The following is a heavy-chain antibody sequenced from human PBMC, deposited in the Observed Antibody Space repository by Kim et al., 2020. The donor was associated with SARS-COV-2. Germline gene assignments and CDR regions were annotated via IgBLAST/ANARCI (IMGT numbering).Heavy chain of an antibody. D-gene: IGHD3-10*01. CDR3: VRETSGHHLSPNMDV. V-gene: IGHV3-30*04. Sequence: GGSLRLSCAAAGFTFSTYAMHWVRQAPGKGLEWVTVISYDATYKSYADPMKGRFTVSRDDSKNMLFLDMNSLRVEDTAVYYCVRETSGHHLSPNMDVWGRGTTVTVSS. J-gene: IGHJ6*02. CDR2: ISYDATYK. CDR1: GFTFSTYA.